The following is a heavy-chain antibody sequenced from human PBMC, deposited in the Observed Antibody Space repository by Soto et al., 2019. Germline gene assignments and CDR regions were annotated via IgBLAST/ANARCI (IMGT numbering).Heavy chain of an antibody. Sequence: QVQLVQSGAEVKKPGASVKVSCKASGYTFTSYGISWVRQAPGQGLEWMGWISAYNGNTNYAQKLQGRVTMTTDTSTSTAYMELSTLRSDDTAVYYCARTSISAYYYDSSGYPIGWFDPWGQGTLVTVSS. CDR1: GYTFTSYG. D-gene: IGHD3-22*01. J-gene: IGHJ5*02. CDR3: ARTSISAYYYDSSGYPIGWFDP. CDR2: ISAYNGNT. V-gene: IGHV1-18*01.